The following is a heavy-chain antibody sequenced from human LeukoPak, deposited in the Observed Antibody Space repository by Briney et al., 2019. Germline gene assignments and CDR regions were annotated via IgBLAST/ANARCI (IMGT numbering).Heavy chain of an antibody. CDR3: ARDSFLGGAYYYYGMDV. CDR2: ISSSSYI. V-gene: IGHV3-21*01. CDR1: GFTFSSYS. J-gene: IGHJ6*02. Sequence: GGSLRLSCAASGFTFSSYSMNWVRQAPGKGLEWVSSISSSSYIYYADSVKGRFTISRDNAKNSLYLQMNSLRAEDTAVYYCARDSFLGGAYYYYGMDVWGQGTTVTVSS. D-gene: IGHD3-10*01.